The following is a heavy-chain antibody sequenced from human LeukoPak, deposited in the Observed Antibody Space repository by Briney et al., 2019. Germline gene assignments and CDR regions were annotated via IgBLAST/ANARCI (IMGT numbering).Heavy chain of an antibody. Sequence: ASVKVSCKTSGYTFTIYGISWVRQAPGQGLEWMGLISAYGNTNYAQNLQGRVTMTTDTSTSTAYMELRSLRSDDTAVYYCARGIIGYYFDYWGQGTLVTVSS. CDR1: GYTFTIYG. CDR3: ARGIIGYYFDY. D-gene: IGHD2-15*01. V-gene: IGHV1-18*01. J-gene: IGHJ4*02. CDR2: ISAYGNT.